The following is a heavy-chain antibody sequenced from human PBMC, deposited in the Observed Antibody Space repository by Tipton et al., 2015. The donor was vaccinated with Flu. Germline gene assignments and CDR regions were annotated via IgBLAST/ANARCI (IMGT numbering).Heavy chain of an antibody. CDR3: ARGGGFVWGLPPGGMDV. CDR2: IKQDGSEK. D-gene: IGHD3-16*01. V-gene: IGHV3-7*01. J-gene: IGHJ6*02. Sequence: SLRLSCAASGFTFSSYWMSWVRQAPGKGLEWVANIKQDGSEKYYVDSVKGRFTISRDNAKNSLYLQMNSLRAEDTAVYYCARGGGFVWGLPPGGMDVWGQGTTVTVSS. CDR1: GFTFSSYW.